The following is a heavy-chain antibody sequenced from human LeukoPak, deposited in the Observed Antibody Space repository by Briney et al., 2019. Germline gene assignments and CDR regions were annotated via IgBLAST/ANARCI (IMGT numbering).Heavy chain of an antibody. V-gene: IGHV4-59*01. D-gene: IGHD1-26*01. Sequence: PSETLSLTCTVSGGSISSYYWSWIRQPPGKGMEWIGYIYYSGSTNYNPSLKSRVTISVDTSKNHFSLKLNSVTAADTAVYYCARGGSYYDYWGQGTLVTVSS. CDR1: GGSISSYY. CDR2: IYYSGST. J-gene: IGHJ4*02. CDR3: ARGGSYYDY.